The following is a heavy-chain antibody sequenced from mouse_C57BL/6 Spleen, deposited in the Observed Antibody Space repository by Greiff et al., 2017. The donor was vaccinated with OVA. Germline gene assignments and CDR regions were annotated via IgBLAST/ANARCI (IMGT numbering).Heavy chain of an antibody. CDR3: ARADTTVVEGYYAMDY. D-gene: IGHD1-1*01. Sequence: VQLKQSGPVLVKPGASVKMSCKASGYTFTDYYMNWVKQSHGKSLEWIGVINPYNGGTSYNQKFKGKATLTVDKSSSTAYMELNSLTSEDSAVYYCARADTTVVEGYYAMDYWGQGTSVTVSS. V-gene: IGHV1-19*01. J-gene: IGHJ4*01. CDR1: GYTFTDYY. CDR2: INPYNGGT.